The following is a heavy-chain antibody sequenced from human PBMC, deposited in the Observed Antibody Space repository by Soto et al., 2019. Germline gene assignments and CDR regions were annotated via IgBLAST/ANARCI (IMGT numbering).Heavy chain of an antibody. CDR1: GFTFSSYG. D-gene: IGHD2-21*02. V-gene: IGHV3-30*18. Sequence: GGSLRLSCAASGFTFSSYGMHWVRQAPGKGLEWVAVISYDGSNKYYADSVKGRFTISRDNSKNTLYLQMNSLRAEDTAVYYCAKGVGQYCGGDCYPIGYWGQGTLVTVSS. CDR3: AKGVGQYCGGDCYPIGY. J-gene: IGHJ4*02. CDR2: ISYDGSNK.